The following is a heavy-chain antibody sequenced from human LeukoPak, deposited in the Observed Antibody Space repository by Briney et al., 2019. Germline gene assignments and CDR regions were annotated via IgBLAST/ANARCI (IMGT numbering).Heavy chain of an antibody. CDR1: GGSISSYY. J-gene: IGHJ4*02. CDR3: ARSSPKYSSSWFDY. V-gene: IGHV4-59*01. Sequence: SETMSLTCTVSGGSISSYYWSWNRHPPGKGLEWIGYIYYSGSTIYDPSLKSRVTISVDTSKNQFSLKLSSVTAADTAVYYCARSSPKYSSSWFDYWGQGTLVTVSS. CDR2: IYYSGST. D-gene: IGHD6-13*01.